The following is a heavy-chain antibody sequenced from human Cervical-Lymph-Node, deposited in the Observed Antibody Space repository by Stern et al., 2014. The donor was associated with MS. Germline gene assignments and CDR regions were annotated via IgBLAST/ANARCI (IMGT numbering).Heavy chain of an antibody. CDR2: IRSKDFGETT. Sequence: VQLVQSGGGLAQPGRSLRLSCTASGFTFGAYAMSWYRQAPGKGLEWIGLIRSKDFGETTQYAAAVKGRCTISRDDSKSIAYLQMNSLRSDDTAVYYCSRSTTPDDYWGQGTLVTVSS. CDR3: SRSTTPDDY. CDR1: GFTFGAYA. V-gene: IGHV3-49*03. J-gene: IGHJ4*02. D-gene: IGHD2-15*01.